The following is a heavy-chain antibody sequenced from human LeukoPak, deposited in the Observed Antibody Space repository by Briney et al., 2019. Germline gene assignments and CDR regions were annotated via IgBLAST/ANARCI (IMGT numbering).Heavy chain of an antibody. V-gene: IGHV4-34*01. CDR3: ARSRGAASSYYGMDV. CDR2: INHSGST. J-gene: IGHJ6*02. D-gene: IGHD6-13*01. CDR1: GGSFSGYY. Sequence: SETLSLTCAVYGGSFSGYYWSWIRQPPGKGLEWIGEINHSGSTNYNPSLKSRVTISVDTSKNQFSLKLSSVTAADTAVYYCARSRGAASSYYGMDVWGQGTTVTVSS.